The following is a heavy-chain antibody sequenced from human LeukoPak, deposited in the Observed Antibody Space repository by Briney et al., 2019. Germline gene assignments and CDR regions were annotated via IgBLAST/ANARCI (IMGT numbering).Heavy chain of an antibody. V-gene: IGHV4-39*07. D-gene: IGHD5-24*01. CDR3: ARLSGFYIYST. J-gene: IGHJ4*02. CDR2: IYYTGST. Sequence: SETLSLTCTVSSGSISNSSYYWGWIRQPPGKGLEWIGSIYYTGSTYYNSSLKSRVTISVDTSKNQFSLRVNSVTAADTAVYYCARLSGFYIYSTWGQGTLVTVSS. CDR1: SGSISNSSYY.